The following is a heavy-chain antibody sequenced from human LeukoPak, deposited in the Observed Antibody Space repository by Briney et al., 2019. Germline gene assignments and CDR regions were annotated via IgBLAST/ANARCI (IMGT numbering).Heavy chain of an antibody. Sequence: GGSLRLSCAASGFTFSTYSMNWVRQAPGKGLEWVSYISSRSSSMSYSFSVKGRFIISRDNAKNSLYLQTNRLRDEDTAVYFCARGATVTSPLDYWGQGTLVTVSS. J-gene: IGHJ4*02. D-gene: IGHD4-17*01. CDR3: ARGATVTSPLDY. CDR1: GFTFSTYS. V-gene: IGHV3-48*02. CDR2: ISSRSSSM.